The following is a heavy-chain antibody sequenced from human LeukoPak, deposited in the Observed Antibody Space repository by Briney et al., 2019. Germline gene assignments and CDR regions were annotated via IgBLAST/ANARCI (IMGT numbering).Heavy chain of an antibody. CDR3: ARHYSPVAGTLYYFDY. CDR2: IYTSGST. CDR1: GGSISSFY. Sequence: PSETLSLTCTVSGGSISSFYWSWIRQPAGKGLEWIGRIYTSGSTNYNPSLKSRVTVSVDTSKNQFSLKLSSVTAADTAVYYCARHYSPVAGTLYYFDYWGQGTLVTVSS. D-gene: IGHD6-19*01. J-gene: IGHJ4*02. V-gene: IGHV4-4*07.